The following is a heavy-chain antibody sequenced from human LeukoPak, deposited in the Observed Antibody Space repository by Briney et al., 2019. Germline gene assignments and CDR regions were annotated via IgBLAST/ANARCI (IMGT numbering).Heavy chain of an antibody. D-gene: IGHD3-22*01. CDR1: GYSLSELS. CDR2: FDPEPNEI. Sequence: ASVKVSCKISGYSLSELSMHWVRQPPGKRPERMGGFDPEPNEIIYAQKFQGRVTMTEDTSTDTVYMELSNLRSDDTAVYYCVTEFEDSSGYWDFDLWGRGTLVTVSS. V-gene: IGHV1-24*01. CDR3: VTEFEDSSGYWDFDL. J-gene: IGHJ2*01.